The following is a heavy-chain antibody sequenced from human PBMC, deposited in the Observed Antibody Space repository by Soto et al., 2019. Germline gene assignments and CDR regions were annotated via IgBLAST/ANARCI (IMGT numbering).Heavy chain of an antibody. V-gene: IGHV3-33*01. J-gene: IGHJ4*02. CDR2: IWYDGSNK. CDR3: ARDDSYDEDRASGIDY. Sequence: QVQLVESGGGVVQPGRSLRLSCAASGFTFSSYGMHWVRQAPGKGMEWGAVIWYDGSNKYYADSVKGRFTISRDNSKNTLYLQMNSLRAEDTAVYYCARDDSYDEDRASGIDYWGQGTLVTVSS. D-gene: IGHD5-18*01. CDR1: GFTFSSYG.